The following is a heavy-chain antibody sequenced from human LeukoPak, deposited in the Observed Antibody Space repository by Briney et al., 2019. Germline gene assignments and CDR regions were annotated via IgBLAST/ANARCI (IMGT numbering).Heavy chain of an antibody. D-gene: IGHD6-19*01. CDR2: ISWDGGST. CDR1: GFTFDDYA. J-gene: IGHJ3*02. CDR3: AREGGSIAVAFGAFDI. Sequence: GGSLRLSCAASGFTFDDYAMHWVRQAPGKGLEWVSLISWDGGSTYYADSVKGRFTISRDNSKNSLYLQMNSLRAEDTAVYYCAREGGSIAVAFGAFDIWGQGTMVTVSS. V-gene: IGHV3-43D*03.